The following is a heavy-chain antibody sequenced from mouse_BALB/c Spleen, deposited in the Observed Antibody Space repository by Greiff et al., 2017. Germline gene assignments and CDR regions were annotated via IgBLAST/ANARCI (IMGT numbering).Heavy chain of an antibody. CDR2: ISSGSSTI. CDR1: GFTFSSFG. CDR3: ARWDAMDD. V-gene: IGHV5-17*02. J-gene: IGHJ4*01. Sequence: EVHLVESGGGLVQPGGSRKLSCAASGFTFSSFGMHWVRQAPEKGLEWVAYISSGSSTIYYADTVKGRFTISRDNPKNTLFLQMTSLRSEDTAMYYCARWDAMDDWGQGTSVTVSS.